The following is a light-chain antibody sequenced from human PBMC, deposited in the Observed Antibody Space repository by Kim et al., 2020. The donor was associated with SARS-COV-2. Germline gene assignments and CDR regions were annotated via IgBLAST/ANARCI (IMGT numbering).Light chain of an antibody. Sequence: ALGQTVRITCQGYSLRSYYASWYQQKPGQAPVLVIYGKNNRPSGIPDRFSGSSSGNTASLTITVAQAEDEADYYCNSRDSSGNHWVFGGGTKLTVL. CDR3: NSRDSSGNHWV. CDR2: GKN. V-gene: IGLV3-19*01. J-gene: IGLJ3*02. CDR1: SLRSYY.